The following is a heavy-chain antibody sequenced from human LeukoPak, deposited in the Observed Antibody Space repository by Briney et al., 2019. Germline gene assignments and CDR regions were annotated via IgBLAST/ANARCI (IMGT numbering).Heavy chain of an antibody. D-gene: IGHD5-24*01. V-gene: IGHV3-11*06. CDR3: ARDYKYAFDN. Sequence: SMTPSCEGNGFMYSECIKNGVRQALRKELEGISYIGIDSGNTNHADSVKGRFTISGDKAKNSLYLQMNSLRVEDTAVYYCARDYKYAFDNWGQGTLVTVSS. CDR1: GFMYSECI. J-gene: IGHJ4*02. CDR2: IGIDSGNT.